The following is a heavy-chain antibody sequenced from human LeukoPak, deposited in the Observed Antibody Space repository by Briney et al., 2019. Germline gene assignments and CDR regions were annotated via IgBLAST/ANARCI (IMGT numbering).Heavy chain of an antibody. D-gene: IGHD3-16*01. Sequence: GGSLRLSCAASGFTFTSYWMSWVRQAPGRGLEWVANIKQDGSEKYYVDPVKGRFTISRDNAKNSLFLQMNSLRAEDTAVYYCARIMYSYYGMDVWGQGTTVTVSS. CDR2: IKQDGSEK. CDR3: ARIMYSYYGMDV. V-gene: IGHV3-7*01. CDR1: GFTFTSYW. J-gene: IGHJ6*02.